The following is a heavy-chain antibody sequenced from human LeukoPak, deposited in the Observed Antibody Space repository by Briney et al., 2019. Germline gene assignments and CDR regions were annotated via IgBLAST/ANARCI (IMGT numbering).Heavy chain of an antibody. V-gene: IGHV1-18*01. CDR1: GYTFTKYG. D-gene: IGHD4-17*01. Sequence: ASVKVSCKASGYTFTKYGITWVRQAPGQGLEWMGWINTYNGNTNYAQKLQGRVTMTTDTSTNTAYMELRSLISDDAAVYYCARGDDYGDYWGLYWGQGTLVTVSS. J-gene: IGHJ4*02. CDR3: ARGDDYGDYWGLY. CDR2: INTYNGNT.